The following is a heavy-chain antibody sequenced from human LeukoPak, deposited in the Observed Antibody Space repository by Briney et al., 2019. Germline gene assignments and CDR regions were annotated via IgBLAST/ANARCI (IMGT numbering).Heavy chain of an antibody. CDR1: GFTFSNYW. D-gene: IGHD4-11*01. V-gene: IGHV3-74*01. CDR2: INPGGSST. CDR3: ARSNQADDY. Sequence: GGSLRLSCAASGFTFSNYWMHWVRRVPGKGLVWVSRINPGGSSTTYADSVKGRFTISRDNAKNTSYLQMNSLRAEDTAVYYCARSNQADDYWGQGTLVTVSS. J-gene: IGHJ4*02.